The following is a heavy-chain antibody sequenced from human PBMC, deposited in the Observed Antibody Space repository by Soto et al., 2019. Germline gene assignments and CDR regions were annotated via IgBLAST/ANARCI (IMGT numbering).Heavy chain of an antibody. J-gene: IGHJ4*02. Sequence: QLHLQESGSGLVRPSQTLTLTCAVSGASISSGDYSWTWIRQPPGRGPEWIGYIYHSGNTYYNPSLKSRVTISVVRSKNQFFLDLNYVTAADTAVYYCARFGHSGGYFPSYFDSWGQGTLVTVSS. CDR3: ARFGHSGGYFPSYFDS. D-gene: IGHD3-22*01. CDR1: GASISSGDYS. CDR2: IYHSGNT. V-gene: IGHV4-30-2*01.